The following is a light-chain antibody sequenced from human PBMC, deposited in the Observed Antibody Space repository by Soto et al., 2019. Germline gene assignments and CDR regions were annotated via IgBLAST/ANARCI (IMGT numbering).Light chain of an antibody. V-gene: IGLV2-11*01. CDR1: SSDVGVYNY. J-gene: IGLJ1*01. CDR2: DVS. CDR3: CSHAGSYTFV. Sequence: QSVLTQPRSVSGSPGQSVTISCTGTSSDVGVYNYVSWYQQYPGKAPKIMIYDVSKRPSGVPDRFSGSKSDNTASLTISGLQAEDEADYYCCSHAGSYTFVFGIGTKSPS.